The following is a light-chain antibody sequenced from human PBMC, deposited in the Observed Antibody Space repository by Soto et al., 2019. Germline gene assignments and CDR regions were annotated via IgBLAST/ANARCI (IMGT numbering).Light chain of an antibody. J-gene: IGLJ1*01. CDR2: DVT. V-gene: IGLV2-8*01. CDR3: SSYAGNNIRV. Sequence: QSSLTQPPSASGSAGQSVIISCTGSNSDIGSYNYVSWYQQHPGKPPKLIIYDVTERPSGVPDRFSGSKSGNTASLTVSGLQADDEADYYCSSYAGNNIRVFGTGTKVTVL. CDR1: NSDIGSYNY.